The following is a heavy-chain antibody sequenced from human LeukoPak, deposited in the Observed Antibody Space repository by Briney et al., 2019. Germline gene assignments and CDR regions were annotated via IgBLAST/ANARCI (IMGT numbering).Heavy chain of an antibody. Sequence: SETLSLTCTVSGGSISSYYWSWIRQPPGKGLEGIGYIYYSGSTNYNPSLKSRVTISVDTSKNKFSLKLSSVTAADTAVYYCAGIGRRLSVYSFDIWGQGTMVTVSS. D-gene: IGHD2-8*01. CDR2: IYYSGST. CDR1: GGSISSYY. CDR3: AGIGRRLSVYSFDI. V-gene: IGHV4-59*01. J-gene: IGHJ3*02.